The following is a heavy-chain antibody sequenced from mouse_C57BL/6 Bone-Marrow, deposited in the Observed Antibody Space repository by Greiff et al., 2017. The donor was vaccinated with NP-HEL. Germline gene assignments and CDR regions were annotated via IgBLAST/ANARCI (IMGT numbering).Heavy chain of an antibody. D-gene: IGHD1-1*01. CDR3: ARQRIVAKDYAMDY. Sequence: VQLKESGGGLVQPGGSLKLSCAASGFTFSDYYMYWVRQTPEKRLEWVAYISNGGGSTYYPDTVKGRFPISRDNAKNTLYLQMSRLKSEDTAMYYCARQRIVAKDYAMDYWGQGTSVTVSS. J-gene: IGHJ4*01. CDR2: ISNGGGST. CDR1: GFTFSDYY. V-gene: IGHV5-12*01.